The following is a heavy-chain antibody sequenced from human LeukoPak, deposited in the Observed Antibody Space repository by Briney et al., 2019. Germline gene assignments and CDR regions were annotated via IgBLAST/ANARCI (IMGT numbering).Heavy chain of an antibody. CDR1: GGTFSSYA. D-gene: IGHD1-26*01. Sequence: GASVKVSCKASGGTFSSYAISWVRQAPGQGLEWMGGIIPIFSTANYAQKFQGRVTITADESTSTAYMELSSLRSEDTAVYYCARDRSWPSGSYGGNWGQGTLVTVSS. V-gene: IGHV1-69*13. CDR3: ARDRSWPSGSYGGN. J-gene: IGHJ4*02. CDR2: IIPIFSTA.